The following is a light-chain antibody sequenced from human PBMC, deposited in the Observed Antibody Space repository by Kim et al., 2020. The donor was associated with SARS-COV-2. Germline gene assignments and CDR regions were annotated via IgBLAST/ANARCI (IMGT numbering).Light chain of an antibody. CDR2: GAS. V-gene: IGKV3-20*01. CDR3: QQYGGSPVYT. CDR1: QSISSDY. Sequence: PGDTATLSCRPTQSISSDYLAWYQQKPGQAPRLLIYGASSRATGIPDRFVGSGSGTDFTLTISGLEPEDFAVYYCQQYGGSPVYTFGQGTRLEI. J-gene: IGKJ2*01.